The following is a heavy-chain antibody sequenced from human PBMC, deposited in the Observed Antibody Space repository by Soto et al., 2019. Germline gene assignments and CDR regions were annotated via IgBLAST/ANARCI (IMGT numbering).Heavy chain of an antibody. Sequence: SLRLSCAASGFTFSSYWMHWVRQAPGKGLVWVSRINSDGSSTSYADSVKGRFTISRDNAKNSLYLQMNSLRAEDTAVYYCAVTYYDFWSGYSYGMDVWGQGTTVTVYS. D-gene: IGHD3-3*01. J-gene: IGHJ6*02. CDR1: GFTFSSYW. CDR2: INSDGSST. V-gene: IGHV3-74*01. CDR3: AVTYYDFWSGYSYGMDV.